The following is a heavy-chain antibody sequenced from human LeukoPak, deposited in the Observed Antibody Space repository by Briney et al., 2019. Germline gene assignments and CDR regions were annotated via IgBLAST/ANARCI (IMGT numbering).Heavy chain of an antibody. CDR3: ARGLYYGSGTYYFDY. CDR2: ISTNGDST. CDR1: GFTVSSYP. Sequence: GGSLRLSCAASGFTVSSYPMHWVRQAPGKGLQYVSAISTNGDSTYYASSVKGRFTISRDNSKNTLYLQMGSLRAEDMAVYYCARGLYYGSGTYYFDYWGQGTLVTVSS. J-gene: IGHJ4*02. D-gene: IGHD3-10*01. V-gene: IGHV3-64*01.